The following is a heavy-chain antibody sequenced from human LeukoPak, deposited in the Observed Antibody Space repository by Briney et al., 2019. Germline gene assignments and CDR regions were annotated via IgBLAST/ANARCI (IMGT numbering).Heavy chain of an antibody. CDR1: GFSFSSYA. Sequence: PGGSLRLSCSASGFSFSSYAMSWVRQAPGKGLEWVSYITASDGRKWYPDSVKGRLTISRDNSKNMLYLQMNSLRAEDTAVYYCARDRRFPDDVFDIWGQGTMVTVSS. D-gene: IGHD2-21*01. J-gene: IGHJ3*02. CDR3: ARDRRFPDDVFDI. CDR2: ITASDGRK. V-gene: IGHV3-23*01.